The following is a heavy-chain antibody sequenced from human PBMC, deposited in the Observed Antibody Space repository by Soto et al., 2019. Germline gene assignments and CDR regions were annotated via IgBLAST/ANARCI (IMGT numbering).Heavy chain of an antibody. J-gene: IGHJ6*03. V-gene: IGHV3-23*01. CDR2: ISDSGGST. Sequence: GGSLRLSCAASGFTFSSYAMSWVRQAPGKGLEWVSVISDSGGSTYYADSVKGRFTISRDNSKNTLYLQMNSLRAEDTAVYYCAKNSGPPYYYYYMDVWGKGTTVTVSS. D-gene: IGHD3-10*01. CDR1: GFTFSSYA. CDR3: AKNSGPPYYYYYMDV.